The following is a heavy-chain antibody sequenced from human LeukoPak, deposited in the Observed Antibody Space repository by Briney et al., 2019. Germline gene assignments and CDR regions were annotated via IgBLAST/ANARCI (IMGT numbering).Heavy chain of an antibody. CDR1: GGTFSSYT. Sequence: GASVKVSCKASGGTFSSYTISWVRQAPGQGLEWMGRIIPILGIAIYAQKFQGRVTMTEDTSTDTAYMELSSLRSEDTAVYYCATGPHCSGGSCYLRGFDYWGQGTLVTVSS. CDR3: ATGPHCSGGSCYLRGFDY. J-gene: IGHJ4*02. D-gene: IGHD2-15*01. CDR2: IIPILGIA. V-gene: IGHV1-69*02.